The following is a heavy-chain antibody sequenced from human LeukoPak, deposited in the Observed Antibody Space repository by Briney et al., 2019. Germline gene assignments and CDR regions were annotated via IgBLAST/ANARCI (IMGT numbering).Heavy chain of an antibody. V-gene: IGHV1-8*01. CDR3: ARLNYYASSGYYYGYRY. Sequence: ASVKVSCKASGYTFTSYDINGLRQASGQGLEWMGWMNPNSGSTDKAQKFQGRVTLTRTTSISTANMELSSLRSEATAVYYCARLNYYASSGYYYGYRYWGQGALVTVSS. CDR2: MNPNSGST. CDR1: GYTFTSYD. J-gene: IGHJ4*02. D-gene: IGHD3-22*01.